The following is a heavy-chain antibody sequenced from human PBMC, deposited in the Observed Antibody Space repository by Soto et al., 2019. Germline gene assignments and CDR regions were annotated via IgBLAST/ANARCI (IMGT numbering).Heavy chain of an antibody. CDR2: IYYSGST. Sequence: QVQLQESGPGLVKPSQTLSLTCTVSGGSISSGGYYWSWIRQHPGKGLEWIGYIYYSGSTYYNPSLKGRVTISVDTSKNQFSLKLSSVTAADTAVYYCATWKDYDSSGKSNWFDPWGQGTLVTVSS. J-gene: IGHJ5*02. CDR1: GGSISSGGYY. V-gene: IGHV4-31*03. CDR3: ATWKDYDSSGKSNWFDP. D-gene: IGHD3-22*01.